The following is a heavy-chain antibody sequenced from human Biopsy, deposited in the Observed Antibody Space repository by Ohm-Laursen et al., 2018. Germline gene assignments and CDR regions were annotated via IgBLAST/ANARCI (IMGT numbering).Heavy chain of an antibody. D-gene: IGHD1-14*01. V-gene: IGHV4-4*07. CDR1: GGSLSSYS. CDR3: ARDRDRRGWFDP. J-gene: IGHJ5*02. Sequence: SQTLSLTCTVSGGSLSSYSWSWIRQPAGKGLEWIGQIYTSGITNYNPSLKSRVTMSVDTSKNKIPLRVSSVTAADTAVYYCARDRDRRGWFDPWGQGTLVIVSS. CDR2: IYTSGIT.